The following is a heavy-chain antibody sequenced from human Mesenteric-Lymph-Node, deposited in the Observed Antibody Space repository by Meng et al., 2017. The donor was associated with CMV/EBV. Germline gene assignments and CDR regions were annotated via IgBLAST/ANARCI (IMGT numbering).Heavy chain of an antibody. Sequence: GESLKISCAAFGFTFSDYYMNWVRQAPGKGLEWVSSISSSSTIYYADSVKGRFTISRDNAKNSLYLQMNSLRAEDTAVYYCARAPVFGGRSKAPKFDYWGQGTLVTVSS. CDR3: ARAPVFGGRSKAPKFDY. D-gene: IGHD3-3*01. CDR1: GFTFSDYY. J-gene: IGHJ4*02. CDR2: ISSSSTI. V-gene: IGHV3-69-1*01.